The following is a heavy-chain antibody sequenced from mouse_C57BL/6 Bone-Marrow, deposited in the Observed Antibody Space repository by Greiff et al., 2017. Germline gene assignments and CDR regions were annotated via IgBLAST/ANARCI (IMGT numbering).Heavy chain of an antibody. CDR1: GYTFTNYW. CDR2: IDPSDSYT. CDR3: ARHYGRGFDV. V-gene: IGHV1-50*01. J-gene: IGHJ1*03. Sequence: QVQLKQPGAELVKPGASVKLSCKASGYTFTNYWMQWVKQRHGQGLEWIGEIDPSDSYTNYNQKFKGKATLTVDTSSSTAYMQLSSLTSEDSAVYYCARHYGRGFDVWGTGTTVTVSS. D-gene: IGHD1-1*01.